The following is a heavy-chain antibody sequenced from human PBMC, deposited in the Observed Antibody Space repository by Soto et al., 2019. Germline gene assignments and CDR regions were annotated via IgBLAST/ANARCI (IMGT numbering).Heavy chain of an antibody. CDR2: IDPSDSNT. J-gene: IGHJ6*02. Sequence: EVQLVQSGAEVRKPGESLRISCKASGYRFTSYYIIWVRQMAGKGLEWMGRIDPSDSNTKYSPSFQGHVTISLDKSIPTAYLQWSSLRATDTTRYVCARRVGGMDVWGQGTTVTVSS. CDR1: GYRFTSYY. V-gene: IGHV5-10-1*03. CDR3: ARRVGGMDV. D-gene: IGHD3-16*01.